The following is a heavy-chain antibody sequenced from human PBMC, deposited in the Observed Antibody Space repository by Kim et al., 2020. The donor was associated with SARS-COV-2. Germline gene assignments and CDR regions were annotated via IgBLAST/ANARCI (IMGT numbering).Heavy chain of an antibody. V-gene: IGHV4-4*07. CDR3: AKDQGRNLGVPAARNWFDP. Sequence: SETLSLTCTVSGGSISSYYWSWIRQPAGKGLEWIGRIYTSGSTNYNPSLKSRVTMSVDTSKNQFSLKLSSVTAADTAVYYCAKDQGRNLGVPAARNWFDPWGQGTLVTVSS. J-gene: IGHJ5*02. CDR1: GGSISSYY. CDR2: IYTSGST. D-gene: IGHD2-2*01.